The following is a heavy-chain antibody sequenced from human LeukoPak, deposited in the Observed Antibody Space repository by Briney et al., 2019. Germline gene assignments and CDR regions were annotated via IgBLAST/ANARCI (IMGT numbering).Heavy chain of an antibody. CDR3: ARGPPNWGYDY. CDR1: GYTFTSYD. Sequence: ASVKVSCKASGYTFTSYDFNWVRQATGQRPEWMGWMSPNSGDTGYAQKFQDRVTMTRNTSISTAYVELSSLRSDDTAVYYCARGPPNWGYDYWGPGTLVTVSS. CDR2: MSPNSGDT. V-gene: IGHV1-8*01. J-gene: IGHJ4*02. D-gene: IGHD7-27*01.